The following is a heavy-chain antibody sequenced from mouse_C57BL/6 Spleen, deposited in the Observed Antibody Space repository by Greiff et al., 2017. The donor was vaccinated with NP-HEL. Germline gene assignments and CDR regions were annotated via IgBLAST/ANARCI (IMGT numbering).Heavy chain of an antibody. CDR2: IDPNSGGT. J-gene: IGHJ4*01. CDR3: ARGRPLRRDAMDY. D-gene: IGHD2-12*01. Sequence: QVQLKQPGAELVKPGASVKLSCKASGYTFTSYWMHWVKQRPGRGLEWIGRIDPNSGGTKYNEKFKSKATLTVDKPSSTAYMQLSSLTSEDAAVYYCARGRPLRRDAMDYWGQGTSVTVSS. V-gene: IGHV1-72*01. CDR1: GYTFTSYW.